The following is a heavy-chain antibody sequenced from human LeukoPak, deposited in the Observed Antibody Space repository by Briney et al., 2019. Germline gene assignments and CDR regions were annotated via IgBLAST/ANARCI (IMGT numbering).Heavy chain of an antibody. CDR2: INHSGST. Sequence: SETLSLTCAVYGGFFSGYYWSWIRQPPGKGLEWIGEINHSGSTNYNPSLKSRVTISVDTCKNQFSLKLSSVTAADTAVYYCASSLYGSGSYADYWGQGTLVTVSS. V-gene: IGHV4-34*01. D-gene: IGHD3-10*01. CDR1: GGFFSGYY. J-gene: IGHJ4*02. CDR3: ASSLYGSGSYADY.